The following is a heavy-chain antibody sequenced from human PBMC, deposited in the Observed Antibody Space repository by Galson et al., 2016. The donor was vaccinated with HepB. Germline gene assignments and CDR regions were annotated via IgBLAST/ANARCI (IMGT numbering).Heavy chain of an antibody. Sequence: SLRLSCAASGFSSGFKFSYEATHWVRQAPGKGLEWVAGISHDGSTKYYADSVKGRFTISRDNSKNTVYLQVNSLRDEDTAVYYCAREGKSGTTWYINEKYLDYWGQGTLVTVSS. J-gene: IGHJ4*02. CDR2: ISHDGSTK. D-gene: IGHD6-13*01. CDR3: AREGKSGTTWYINEKYLDY. V-gene: IGHV3-30*04. CDR1: GFSSGFKFSYEA.